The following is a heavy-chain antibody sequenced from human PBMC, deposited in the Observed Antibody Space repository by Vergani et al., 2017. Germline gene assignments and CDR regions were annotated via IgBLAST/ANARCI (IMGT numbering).Heavy chain of an antibody. CDR1: GGTFSSYA. Sequence: QVQLVQSGAEVKKPGSSVKVSCKASGGTFSSYAISWVRQAPGQGLEWMGGIIPIFGTANYAQKFQGRVTITADESTSTAYMELSSLRSEDTAVYYCAGGLWWGCSGGSCYRYFDYWGQGTTVTVSS. CDR3: AGGLWWGCSGGSCYRYFDY. D-gene: IGHD2-15*01. V-gene: IGHV1-69*01. J-gene: IGHJ4*03. CDR2: IIPIFGTA.